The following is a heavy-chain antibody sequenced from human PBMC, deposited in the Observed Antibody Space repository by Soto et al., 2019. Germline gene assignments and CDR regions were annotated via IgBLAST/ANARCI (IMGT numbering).Heavy chain of an antibody. CDR3: ARGQYYYGSGSDDFHYYYYGMDV. CDR1: GFTFSSYG. D-gene: IGHD3-10*01. CDR2: IWYDGSNK. J-gene: IGHJ6*02. Sequence: QVQLVESGGGVVQPGRSLRLSCAASGFTFSSYGMHWVRQAPGKGLEWVAVIWYDGSNKYYADSVKGRFTISRDNSKNTLYLQMNSLRAEDTAVYYCARGQYYYGSGSDDFHYYYYGMDVWGQGTTVTVSS. V-gene: IGHV3-33*01.